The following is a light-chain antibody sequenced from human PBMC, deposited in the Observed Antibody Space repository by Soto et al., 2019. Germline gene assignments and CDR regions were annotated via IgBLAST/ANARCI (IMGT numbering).Light chain of an antibody. CDR3: QQYNNWPSGT. CDR1: QSVSSN. V-gene: IGKV3-15*01. CDR2: GAS. Sequence: EIVMTQSPSTLSVSPWERATLSFRASQSVSSNLAWYQQKPGQAPRLLIYGASTRTTGIPARFSGSGSGTEFTLTISSLQSEDFAVYYCQQYNNWPSGTFGQGTKVE. J-gene: IGKJ1*01.